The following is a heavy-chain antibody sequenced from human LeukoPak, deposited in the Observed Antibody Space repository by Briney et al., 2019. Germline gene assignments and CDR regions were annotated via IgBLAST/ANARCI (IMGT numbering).Heavy chain of an antibody. CDR2: INPNSGGT. CDR3: ARSPTVRGVHFDY. V-gene: IGHV1-2*02. CDR1: GYTFTGYH. J-gene: IGHJ4*02. Sequence: ASVRVSCTASGYTFTGYHMHWVRQAPGQGLEWMGWINPNSGGTNYAQKFQGRVTMTRDTSISTAYMELSRLRSDDTAVYYCARSPTVRGVHFDYWGQGTLVTVSS. D-gene: IGHD3-10*01.